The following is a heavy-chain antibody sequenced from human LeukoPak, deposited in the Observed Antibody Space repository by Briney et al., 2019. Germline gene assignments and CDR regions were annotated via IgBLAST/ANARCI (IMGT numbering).Heavy chain of an antibody. V-gene: IGHV3-53*01. CDR2: IYSGGST. J-gene: IGHJ4*02. CDR1: GFTFSSNY. Sequence: PGGSLRLSCAASGFTFSSNYMSWVRQAPGKGLEWVSVIYSGGSTYYSDSVKGRFTIFRDNSKNTLYLQMNSLRAEDTAVYYCARLYGSGSYYKEYYFDYWGQGTLVTVSS. CDR3: ARLYGSGSYYKEYYFDY. D-gene: IGHD3-10*01.